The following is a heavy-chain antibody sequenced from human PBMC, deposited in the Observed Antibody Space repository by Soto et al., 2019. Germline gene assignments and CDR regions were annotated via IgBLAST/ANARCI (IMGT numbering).Heavy chain of an antibody. CDR3: AKVPLWFGELSQKGRNAFDI. CDR1: GFTFDDYA. CDR2: ISWNSGSI. Sequence: GGSLRLSCAASGFTFDDYAMHWVRQAPGKGLEWVSGISWNSGSIGYADSVKGRFTISRDNAKNSLYLQMNSLRAEDTALYYCAKVPLWFGELSQKGRNAFDIWGQGTMVTVSS. V-gene: IGHV3-9*01. D-gene: IGHD3-10*01. J-gene: IGHJ3*02.